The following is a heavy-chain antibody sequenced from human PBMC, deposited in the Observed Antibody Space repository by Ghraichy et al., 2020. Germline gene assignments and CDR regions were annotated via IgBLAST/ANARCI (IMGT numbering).Heavy chain of an antibody. CDR3: ARDNWGRPDYYYYMDV. CDR1: GFTFSSYA. V-gene: IGHV3-30*04. Sequence: GGSLRLSCAASGFTFSSYAMHWVRRAPGKGLEWVAVISYDGSNKYYADSVKGRFTISRDNSKNTLYLQMNSLRAEDTAVYYCARDNWGRPDYYYYMDVWGKGTTVTVSS. J-gene: IGHJ6*03. CDR2: ISYDGSNK. D-gene: IGHD7-27*01.